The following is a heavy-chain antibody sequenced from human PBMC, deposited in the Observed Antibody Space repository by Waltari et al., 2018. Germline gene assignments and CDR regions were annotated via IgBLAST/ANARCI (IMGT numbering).Heavy chain of an antibody. J-gene: IGHJ4*02. D-gene: IGHD3-22*01. CDR3: AKEIYDSSGMYYFDY. CDR2: ISGSGVTT. V-gene: IGHV3-23*01. Sequence: EVQLLESGGGLVQPGGSLRLSCAASGFTFSSSAINWVRQAPGKGLEWVSAISGSGVTTYDDDSGGGRFTISRDNSKNTLYLQMNSLRAEDTAVYYCAKEIYDSSGMYYFDYWGQGTLVTVSS. CDR1: GFTFSSSA.